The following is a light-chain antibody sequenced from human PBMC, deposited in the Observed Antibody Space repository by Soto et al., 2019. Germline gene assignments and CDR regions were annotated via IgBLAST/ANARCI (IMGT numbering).Light chain of an antibody. CDR2: DVS. J-gene: IGLJ1*01. V-gene: IGLV2-14*03. Sequence: QSALTQPASVSGSPGQSITISCTGTSSDVGGYNYVSWYQHHPGKAPKLMIFDVSNRPSGVSNRFSGSKSGNMASLTISGLQPEYEADYYCSSYTTSNTRQIVFGTGTKLTVL. CDR3: SSYTTSNTRQIV. CDR1: SSDVGGYNY.